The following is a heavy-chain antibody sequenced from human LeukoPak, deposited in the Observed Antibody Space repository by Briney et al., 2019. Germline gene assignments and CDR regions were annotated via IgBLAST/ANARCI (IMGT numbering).Heavy chain of an antibody. D-gene: IGHD3-10*01. CDR2: ISAYNGNT. V-gene: IGHV1-18*01. J-gene: IGHJ6*02. Sequence: ASVNVSCKASGYTFTSYGISWVRQAPGQGREGMGWISAYNGNTNYAQKLQGRVTITTDTSTRTAYMELRSLRSDDTAVYCCARVPSSGSYFTYYYGMDVWGQGTTVTVSS. CDR1: GYTFTSYG. CDR3: ARVPSSGSYFTYYYGMDV.